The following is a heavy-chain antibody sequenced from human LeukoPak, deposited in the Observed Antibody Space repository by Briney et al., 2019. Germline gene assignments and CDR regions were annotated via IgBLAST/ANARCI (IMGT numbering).Heavy chain of an antibody. CDR1: GFTFDDYA. D-gene: IGHD6-13*01. Sequence: PGGSLRLSCAASGFTFDDYAMHWVRQAPGKGLEWVSGISWNSGSIGYADSVKGRFTISRDNAKNSLYLQMNSLRAEDTALYYCAKDIAGTLSSSCLMDVWGQGTTVTVSS. CDR2: ISWNSGSI. V-gene: IGHV3-9*01. CDR3: AKDIAGTLSSSCLMDV. J-gene: IGHJ6*02.